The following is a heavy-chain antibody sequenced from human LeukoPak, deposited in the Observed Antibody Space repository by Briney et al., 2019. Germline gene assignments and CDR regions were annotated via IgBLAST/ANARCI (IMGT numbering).Heavy chain of an antibody. V-gene: IGHV3-48*01. D-gene: IGHD1-26*01. Sequence: GGPLRLSCAASGFTFSSYNINWVRQAPGKGLEWVSFISSSGTTIYYADSVKGRFTISRDNAKNSVYLQMNSLRAEDTAVYYCARDKFSGSYNFNVWGQGTLVTVSS. J-gene: IGHJ4*02. CDR3: ARDKFSGSYNFNV. CDR2: ISSSGTTI. CDR1: GFTFSSYN.